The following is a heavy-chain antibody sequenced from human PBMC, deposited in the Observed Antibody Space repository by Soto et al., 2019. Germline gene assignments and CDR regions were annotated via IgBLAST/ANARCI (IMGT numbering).Heavy chain of an antibody. Sequence: PGGSLRLSCAASGFTFSNYAMSWVRQAPGKGLEWVSTISGRGGNTYYADSVKGRFTISRDNSRNTLYLQMDSLRAEDSAVYSCAKAGCSGGNCYLYYFDYWGQGALVTVSS. CDR1: GFTFSNYA. D-gene: IGHD2-15*01. CDR2: ISGRGGNT. J-gene: IGHJ4*02. CDR3: AKAGCSGGNCYLYYFDY. V-gene: IGHV3-23*01.